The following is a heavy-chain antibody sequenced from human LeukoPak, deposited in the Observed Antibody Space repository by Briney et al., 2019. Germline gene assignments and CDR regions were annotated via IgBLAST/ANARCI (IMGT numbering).Heavy chain of an antibody. Sequence: GGSLRLSCAASGFTFSSYGMSWVRQAPGKGLEWVSAISGSGGRTYYADSVKGRFTISRDNSKNTLYLQMNSLRAEDTAVYYCAKLYCSSTSCYGAHYYYYYMDVWGKGTTVTISS. J-gene: IGHJ6*03. CDR1: GFTFSSYG. CDR3: AKLYCSSTSCYGAHYYYYYMDV. D-gene: IGHD2-2*01. CDR2: ISGSGGRT. V-gene: IGHV3-23*01.